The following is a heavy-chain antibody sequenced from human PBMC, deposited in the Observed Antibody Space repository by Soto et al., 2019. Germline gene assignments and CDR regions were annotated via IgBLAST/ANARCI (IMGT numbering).Heavy chain of an antibody. Sequence: QVQLVESGGGVVQPGRSLRLSCAASGFTFSSYGMHWVRQAPGKGLEWVAVISYDGSNKYYADSVKGRFTISRDNSKNTLYLQMNSLRAEDTAVYYCAKELSYDSSGGLGYWGQGTLVTASS. CDR3: AKELSYDSSGGLGY. CDR1: GFTFSSYG. CDR2: ISYDGSNK. V-gene: IGHV3-30*18. J-gene: IGHJ4*02. D-gene: IGHD3-22*01.